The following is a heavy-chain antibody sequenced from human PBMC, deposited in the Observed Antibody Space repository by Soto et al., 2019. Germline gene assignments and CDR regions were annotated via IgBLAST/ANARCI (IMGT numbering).Heavy chain of an antibody. CDR2: INPNSGGT. D-gene: IGHD3-3*01. J-gene: IGHJ6*02. V-gene: IGHV1-2*02. CDR3: ARGRYDFWSGYYTPGYYYGMDV. CDR1: GYTFTGYY. Sequence: ASVKVSCKASGYTFTGYYMHWVRQAPGQGLEWMGWINPNSGGTNYAQKFQGRVTMTRDTSISTAYMELSRLRSDDTAVYYCARGRYDFWSGYYTPGYYYGMDVWGQGTTVTVSS.